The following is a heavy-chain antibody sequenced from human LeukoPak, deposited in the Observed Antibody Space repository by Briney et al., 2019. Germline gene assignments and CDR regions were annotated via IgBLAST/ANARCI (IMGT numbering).Heavy chain of an antibody. CDR3: ARVSLGYCSGGTCYFQDH. D-gene: IGHD2-15*01. Sequence: ASVKVSCKASGYTFTNYDVNWVRRATGQGLEWMGWMNPNSGNTGYAQKFQGRVTMTRSTSISTAYMELSSLTSEDTAVYYCARVSLGYCSGGTCYFQDHWGQGTLVTVSS. CDR2: MNPNSGNT. V-gene: IGHV1-8*01. J-gene: IGHJ4*02. CDR1: GYTFTNYD.